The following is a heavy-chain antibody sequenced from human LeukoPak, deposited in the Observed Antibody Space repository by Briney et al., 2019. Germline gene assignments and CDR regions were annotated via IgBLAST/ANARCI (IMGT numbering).Heavy chain of an antibody. CDR3: ATHCSSSSCP. CDR1: GFSFSTYS. V-gene: IGHV3-48*01. Sequence: GGSLRLSCAASGFSFSTYSMNWVRQAPGKGLEWVSYISSSSSTIYYADSVKGRFTISRDNAKNSLYLQMNSLRAEDTAAYYCATHCSSSSCPWGQGTLVTVAS. J-gene: IGHJ5*02. D-gene: IGHD2-15*01. CDR2: ISSSSSTI.